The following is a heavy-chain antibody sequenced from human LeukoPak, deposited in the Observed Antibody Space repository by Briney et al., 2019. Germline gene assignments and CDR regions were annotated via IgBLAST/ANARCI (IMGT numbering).Heavy chain of an antibody. CDR3: ARDGGPPSFSRGHSGYDSSVHYDSSGYFYY. CDR1: GGTFSSYA. Sequence: ASVKVSCKASGGTFSSYAISWVRQAPGQGLEWMGRIIPILGIANYAQKFQGRVTITADKSTSTAYMELSSLRSEDTAVYYCARDGGPPSFSRGHSGYDSSVHYDSSGYFYYWGQGTLVTVSS. CDR2: IIPILGIA. V-gene: IGHV1-69*04. D-gene: IGHD3-22*01. J-gene: IGHJ4*02.